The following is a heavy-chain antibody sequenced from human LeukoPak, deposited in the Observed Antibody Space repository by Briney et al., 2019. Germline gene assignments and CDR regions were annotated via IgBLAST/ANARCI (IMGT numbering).Heavy chain of an antibody. V-gene: IGHV1-18*01. CDR2: ISAYNGNT. J-gene: IGHJ3*02. CDR3: ARDQYCSSTSCYGGAFDI. CDR1: GYTFTSYG. Sequence: ASVKVSCKASGYTFTSYGISLVRQAPGQGLEWMGWISAYNGNTNYAQKLQGRVTMTTDTSTSTAYMELRSLRSDDTAVYYCARDQYCSSTSCYGGAFDIWGQGTMVTVSS. D-gene: IGHD2-2*01.